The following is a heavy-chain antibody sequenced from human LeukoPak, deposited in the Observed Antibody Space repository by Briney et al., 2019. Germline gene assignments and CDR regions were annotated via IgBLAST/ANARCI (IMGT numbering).Heavy chain of an antibody. CDR2: INPNSGGT. CDR1: GYTFTGYY. V-gene: IGHV1-2*02. D-gene: IGHD1-26*01. Sequence: ASVKVSCKASGYTFTGYYMHWVRQAPGQGLEWMGWINPNSGGTNYAQKFQGRVTMTRDTSIGTAYMELSRLRSDDTAVYYCARGGGSYPGGFDYWGQGTLVTVSS. J-gene: IGHJ4*02. CDR3: ARGGGSYPGGFDY.